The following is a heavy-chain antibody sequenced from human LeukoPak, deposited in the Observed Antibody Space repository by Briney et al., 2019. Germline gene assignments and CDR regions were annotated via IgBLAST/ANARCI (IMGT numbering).Heavy chain of an antibody. Sequence: SETLSLTCTVSGGSISSSSYSWGRIRQPPGKGLEWIGIIHHSGGTYYNPSLKSRLTMSVDTSKNQFSLKLSSVTATDTAVYYCASLIAAGYFDHWGQGTLVSVPA. CDR1: GGSISSSSYS. V-gene: IGHV4-39*01. CDR3: ASLIAAGYFDH. D-gene: IGHD6-13*01. J-gene: IGHJ4*02. CDR2: IHHSGGT.